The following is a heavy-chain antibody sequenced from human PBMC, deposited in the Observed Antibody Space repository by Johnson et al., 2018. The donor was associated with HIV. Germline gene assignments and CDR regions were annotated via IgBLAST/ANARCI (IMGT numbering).Heavy chain of an antibody. D-gene: IGHD1-26*01. J-gene: IGHJ3*02. V-gene: IGHV3-30*03. CDR1: GFTFRSYG. Sequence: QVQLVESGGGVVQPGRSLRLSCAASGFTFRSYGMHWVRQAPGKGLEWVAVISYDGSNKYYADSVKGRFPISRDNSKNTLYLQMNSLRAEDTALYYCAREGSGSWGRKRGPVKADAFDIWGQGTMVTVAS. CDR2: ISYDGSNK. CDR3: AREGSGSWGRKRGPVKADAFDI.